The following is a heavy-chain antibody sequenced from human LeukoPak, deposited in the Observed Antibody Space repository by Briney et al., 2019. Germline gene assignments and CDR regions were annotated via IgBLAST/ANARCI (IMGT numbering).Heavy chain of an antibody. J-gene: IGHJ4*02. D-gene: IGHD6-19*01. CDR3: ATSSGWYRYDS. V-gene: IGHV4-4*02. Sequence: SEALSLTCTVSGASIIGPKWWNWVRLSPGKGMEWIGEIFHTGSTHYNPSLKSRVTISVDTSKNQFSLILTSVTDADTAVYYCATSSGWYRYDSWGQGTLVTVSS. CDR2: IFHTGST. CDR1: GASIIGPKW.